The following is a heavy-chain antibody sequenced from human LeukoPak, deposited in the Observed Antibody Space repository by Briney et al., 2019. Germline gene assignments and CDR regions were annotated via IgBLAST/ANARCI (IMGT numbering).Heavy chain of an antibody. D-gene: IGHD5-18*01. V-gene: IGHV3-15*01. CDR2: IKSKSDGGTT. Sequence: GGSLRLSCVASGFTFENAWMSWVRQAPGKGLKWVGRIKSKSDGGTTDYAAPVKGRFIVSRDDSTNTLYLQMNSLKSEDTAIYYCANNYGLNWGQGTLVTISS. CDR1: GFTFENAW. J-gene: IGHJ4*02. CDR3: ANNYGLN.